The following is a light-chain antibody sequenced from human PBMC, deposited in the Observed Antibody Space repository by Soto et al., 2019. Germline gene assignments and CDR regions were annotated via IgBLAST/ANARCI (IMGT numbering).Light chain of an antibody. V-gene: IGKV1-9*01. CDR2: AAS. Sequence: DIQLTQSPSFLSASVGDRVTITCRASQGISSYLAWYQHKPGKAPKLLIYAASTLQSGVPSRFSGSGSGTDFTLTISSLQPEDFATYYCQQLNSYPRTFGQGTKVEIK. CDR3: QQLNSYPRT. CDR1: QGISSY. J-gene: IGKJ1*01.